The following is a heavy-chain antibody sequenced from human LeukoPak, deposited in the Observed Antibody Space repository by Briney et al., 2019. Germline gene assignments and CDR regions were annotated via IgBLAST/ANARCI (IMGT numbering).Heavy chain of an antibody. CDR3: ARGHCSSTSCHTGNWFDP. CDR2: INHSGNT. V-gene: IGHV4-34*01. J-gene: IGHJ5*02. Sequence: SETLSLTCAVYGGSFSGYYWSWIRQPPGKGLEWIGEINHSGNTNYNPSLKSRVTISIDTSENYFSLKLSSVTAADTAVYYCARGHCSSTSCHTGNWFDPWGQGTLVPVSS. D-gene: IGHD2-2*02. CDR1: GGSFSGYY.